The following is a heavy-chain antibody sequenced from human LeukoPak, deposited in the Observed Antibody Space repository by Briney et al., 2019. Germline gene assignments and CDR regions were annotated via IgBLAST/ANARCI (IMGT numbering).Heavy chain of an antibody. CDR1: GGSFSGYY. D-gene: IGHD2-15*01. CDR2: INHSGSP. V-gene: IGHV4-34*01. J-gene: IGHJ6*03. Sequence: PSETLSLTCAVYGGSFSGYYWSWIRQPPGKGLEWIGEINHSGSPNYNPSLKSRVTISVDTSKNQFSLKLSSVTAADTAVYYCARHGGKPGYYYYMDVWGKGTTVTISS. CDR3: ARHGGKPGYYYYMDV.